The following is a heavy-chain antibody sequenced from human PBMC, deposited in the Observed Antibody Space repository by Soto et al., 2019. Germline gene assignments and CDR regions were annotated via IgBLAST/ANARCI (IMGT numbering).Heavy chain of an antibody. V-gene: IGHV1-18*01. J-gene: IGHJ6*02. CDR3: AREGEMPYYYYGLDV. D-gene: IGHD3-16*01. CDR2: ISGYNGHT. CDR1: GYTFTTYG. Sequence: QVQLVQSGAEVRKPGASVKVSCKASGYTFTTYGISWVRQAPGQGLEWMGWISGYNGHTKYAQKFQGRVTMTTETSTKTVYMDRRNLRSDDTAVYYCAREGEMPYYYYGLDVWGQGTTVNVSS.